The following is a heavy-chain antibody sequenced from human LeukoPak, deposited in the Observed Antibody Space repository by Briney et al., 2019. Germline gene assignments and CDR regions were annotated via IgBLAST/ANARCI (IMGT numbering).Heavy chain of an antibody. V-gene: IGHV1-2*02. J-gene: IGHJ3*02. CDR2: INPNSGGT. CDR3: ARTIYSGSYSALDI. D-gene: IGHD1-26*01. Sequence: ASVKVSCKASGYTFTGYYMHWVRQAPGQGLEWMGWINPNSGGTNYAQKFQGRVTMTRDTSISTAYMELSRLKSDDTAVYYCARTIYSGSYSALDIWGQGTMVTVSS. CDR1: GYTFTGYY.